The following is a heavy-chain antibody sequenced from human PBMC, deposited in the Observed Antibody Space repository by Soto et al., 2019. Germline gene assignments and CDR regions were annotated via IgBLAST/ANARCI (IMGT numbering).Heavy chain of an antibody. D-gene: IGHD2-21*02. CDR1: GGTFSSYA. CDR3: AMRVNFVEVTAIPPPCCGMDV. J-gene: IGHJ6*02. Sequence: GASVKVSCKASGGTFSSYAISWVRQAPGQGLEWMGGIIPIFGTANYAQKFQGRVTITADESTSTAYMELSSLRSEDTAVYYCAMRVNFVEVTAIPPPCCGMDVWGQGTTVTV. CDR2: IIPIFGTA. V-gene: IGHV1-69*13.